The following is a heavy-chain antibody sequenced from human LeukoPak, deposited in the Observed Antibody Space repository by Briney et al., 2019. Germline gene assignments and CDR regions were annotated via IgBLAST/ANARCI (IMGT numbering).Heavy chain of an antibody. D-gene: IGHD3-16*01. CDR2: MYTGGTT. CDR1: GFTLSGTH. J-gene: IGHJ5*01. V-gene: IGHV3-53*01. Sequence: PGGSLRLSCAASGFTLSGTHMSWVRQAPGKGLEWVSAMYTGGTTYYADSVTGRFIVSRDTSRNTLFLHMNSLRAEDTAVYYCAKDEATSGGGLASWGQGTLGIVSS. CDR3: AKDEATSGGGLAS.